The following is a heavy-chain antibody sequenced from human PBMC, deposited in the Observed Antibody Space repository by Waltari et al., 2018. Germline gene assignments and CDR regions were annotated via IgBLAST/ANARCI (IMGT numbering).Heavy chain of an antibody. CDR1: GFTFSSYE. CDR2: ISSSGSTI. Sequence: EVQLVESGGGLVQPGGSLRISCAASGFTFSSYEMNWVRQATGKGLEWVSYISSSGSTIYYADSVKGLFTISRDNAKNSLYLQMISLRSEDTAVYYCARVVRGVMGPWGQGTLVTVSS. J-gene: IGHJ5*02. D-gene: IGHD3-10*01. CDR3: ARVVRGVMGP. V-gene: IGHV3-48*03.